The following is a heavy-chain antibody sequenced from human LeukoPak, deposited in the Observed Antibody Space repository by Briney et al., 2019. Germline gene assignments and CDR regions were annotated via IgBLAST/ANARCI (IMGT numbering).Heavy chain of an antibody. CDR1: GYSISSGYY. Sequence: SETLSLTCAVSGYSISSGYYCCWIRQPPGKGLEWIGSIYHSGSTYYNPSLESRVTISVDTSKNQLSLKLSSVPAADTAVYYCARTFSGTRNRQAPAAFDIWGQGTMVTVSS. V-gene: IGHV4-38-2*01. CDR2: IYHSGST. D-gene: IGHD1-26*01. CDR3: ARTFSGTRNRQAPAAFDI. J-gene: IGHJ3*02.